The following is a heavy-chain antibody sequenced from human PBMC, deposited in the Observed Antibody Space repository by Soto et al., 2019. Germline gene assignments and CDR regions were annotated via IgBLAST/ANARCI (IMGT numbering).Heavy chain of an antibody. CDR3: ARVYGSPAYYFDY. J-gene: IGHJ4*02. Sequence: SQNLSLTCSVSGGSMIGYYWTWIRPAPGKGLEWIGYVYYSGSANYNPSLKRRVTISVDSSKTQFSLNLRSVTAADTAVYFCARVYGSPAYYFDYWGRGILVTVSS. CDR1: GGSMIGYY. V-gene: IGHV4-59*01. D-gene: IGHD3-10*01. CDR2: VYYSGSA.